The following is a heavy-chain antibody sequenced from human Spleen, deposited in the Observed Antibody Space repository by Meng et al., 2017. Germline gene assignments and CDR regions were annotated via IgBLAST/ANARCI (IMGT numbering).Heavy chain of an antibody. D-gene: IGHD4-11*01. CDR1: GGSFSDYY. CDR2: INHSGST. CDR3: ARGPTTMAHDFDY. V-gene: IGHV4-34*01. J-gene: IGHJ4*02. Sequence: QVYLQHGGAGLLKPSETLSLTCVVSGGSFSDYYWSWIRQPPGKGLEWIGEINHSGSTNYNPSLESRATISVDTSQNNLSLKLSSVTAADSAVYYCARGPTTMAHDFDYWGQGTLVTVSS.